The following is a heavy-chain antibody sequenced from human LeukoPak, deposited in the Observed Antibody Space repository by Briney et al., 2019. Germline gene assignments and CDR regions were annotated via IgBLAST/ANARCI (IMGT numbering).Heavy chain of an antibody. Sequence: SETLSLTCAVYGGSFSGYYWSWIRQPPGKGLEWIGEINHSGSTNYNPSLKSRVTISVDTSKSQFSLKLSSVTAADTAVYYCARGRVEMATIKEVYFDYWGQGTLVTVSS. J-gene: IGHJ4*02. D-gene: IGHD5-24*01. CDR3: ARGRVEMATIKEVYFDY. CDR1: GGSFSGYY. CDR2: INHSGST. V-gene: IGHV4-34*01.